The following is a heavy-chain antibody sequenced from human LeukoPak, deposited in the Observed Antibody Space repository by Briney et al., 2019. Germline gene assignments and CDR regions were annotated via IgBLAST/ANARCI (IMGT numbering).Heavy chain of an antibody. V-gene: IGHV3-53*01. CDR3: ARDLAGVVVPI. CDR1: GFTFSNAW. J-gene: IGHJ3*02. Sequence: PGGSLRLSCAASGFTFSNAWMNWVRQAPGKGLEWVSVIYSGGGTYYADSVKGRFTISRDNFKNTVYLQMNSLRAEDTALYYCARDLAGVVVPIWGQGTMVTVSS. D-gene: IGHD2-2*01. CDR2: IYSGGGT.